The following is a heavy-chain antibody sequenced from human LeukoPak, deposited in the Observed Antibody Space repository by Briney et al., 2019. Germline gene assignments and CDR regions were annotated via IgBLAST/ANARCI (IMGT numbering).Heavy chain of an antibody. CDR1: GYTFSIYN. J-gene: IGHJ4*02. Sequence: ASVKVSCKASGYTFSIYNMHWVRQAPGQGLEWMGIINPSGGTSYAQKLQGRITMTRDTSTVYMELSSLRSEDTAVYYCAREGVAGTGLDYWGQGTLVTVSS. D-gene: IGHD6-13*01. V-gene: IGHV1-46*01. CDR3: AREGVAGTGLDY. CDR2: INPSGGT.